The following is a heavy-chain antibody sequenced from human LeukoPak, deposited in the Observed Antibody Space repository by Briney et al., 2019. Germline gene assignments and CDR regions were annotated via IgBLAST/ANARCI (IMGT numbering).Heavy chain of an antibody. V-gene: IGHV3-11*04. CDR2: ISSSGSTI. J-gene: IGHJ6*03. CDR3: ARVAEGSSWFQSLNYYYYYMDV. CDR1: GFTFSDYY. Sequence: GGSLRLSCAASGFTFSDYYMSWIRQAPGKGLEWVSYISSSGSTIYYADSVKGRFTISRDNAKNSLYLQMNSLRAEDTAVYYCARVAEGSSWFQSLNYYYYYMDVWGKGTTVTVSS. D-gene: IGHD6-13*01.